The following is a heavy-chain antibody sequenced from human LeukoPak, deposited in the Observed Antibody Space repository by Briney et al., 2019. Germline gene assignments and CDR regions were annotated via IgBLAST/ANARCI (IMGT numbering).Heavy chain of an antibody. V-gene: IGHV3-74*01. J-gene: IGHJ4*02. CDR1: GFTFSTNW. CDR2: INGDGSRT. CDR3: ARGATYAYYLHY. D-gene: IGHD4-17*01. Sequence: GGSLRLSCAASGFTFSTNWMHWVRQAPGKGLVWVSRINGDGSRTNYADSVEGRFTISRDNAKNTVYLQLNSLRAEDTAVYYCARGATYAYYLHYRGQRILLTVSS.